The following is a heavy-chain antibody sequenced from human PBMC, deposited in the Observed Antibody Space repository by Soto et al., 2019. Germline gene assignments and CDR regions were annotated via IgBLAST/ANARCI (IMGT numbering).Heavy chain of an antibody. CDR3: AREDY. CDR1: GFTFNNYA. J-gene: IGHJ4*02. CDR2: ISYDGSNK. Sequence: QVQLVESGGGVVQPGRSLRLSCADSGFTFNNYAMHWVRHAPGNGLEWVALISYDGSNKYYADSVQDRFTISRDNSKNTRYLQMNSLRAEDTAVYYCAREDYWGQGTLVTVSS. V-gene: IGHV3-30-3*01.